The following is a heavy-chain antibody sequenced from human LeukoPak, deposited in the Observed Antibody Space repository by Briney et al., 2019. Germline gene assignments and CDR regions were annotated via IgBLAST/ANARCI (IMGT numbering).Heavy chain of an antibody. CDR3: ARDLGPDYYYYYYMDV. J-gene: IGHJ6*03. CDR2: ISSFSSTI. V-gene: IGHV3-48*01. CDR1: GFTFSSYS. Sequence: GGSLRLSCAASGFTFSSYSMNWVRQAPGKGLEWLSYISSFSSTIYYADSVMGRFTISRDNSKNTLYLQMNSLRAEDTAVYYCARDLGPDYYYYYYMDVWGKGTTVTVSS.